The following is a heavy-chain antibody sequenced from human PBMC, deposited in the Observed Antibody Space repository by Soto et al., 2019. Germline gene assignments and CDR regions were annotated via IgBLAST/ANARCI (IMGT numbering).Heavy chain of an antibody. V-gene: IGHV1-69*01. CDR1: GGTFSSYA. J-gene: IGHJ4*02. Sequence: QVQLVQSGAEVKKPGSSVKVSCKASGGTFSSYAISWVRQAPGQGLAWMGGNIPIFGTANYAQKFQGRVTITADESTSTAYMELSSLRSEDTAVYYCARSLYYDSSGYSRFFDYWGQGTLVTVSS. CDR2: NIPIFGTA. D-gene: IGHD3-22*01. CDR3: ARSLYYDSSGYSRFFDY.